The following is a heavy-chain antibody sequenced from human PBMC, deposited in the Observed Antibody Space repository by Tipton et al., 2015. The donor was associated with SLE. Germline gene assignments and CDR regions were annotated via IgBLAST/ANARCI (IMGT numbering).Heavy chain of an antibody. CDR3: ARDGGDYDGSGYGWFDP. CDR2: IYYSGST. J-gene: IGHJ5*02. V-gene: IGHV4-39*07. CDR1: GGSISSSSYY. D-gene: IGHD3-22*01. Sequence: TLSLTCTVSGGSISSSSYYWGWIRQPPGKGLEWIGSIYYSGSTSYNPSLKSRVTISVDKSKNQFSLKLTSVTAADTAVYYCARDGGDYDGSGYGWFDPWGQGTLVTVSS.